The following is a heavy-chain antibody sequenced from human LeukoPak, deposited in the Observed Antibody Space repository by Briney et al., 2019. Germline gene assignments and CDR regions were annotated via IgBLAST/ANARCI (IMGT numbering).Heavy chain of an antibody. CDR2: IKHDGSAK. CDR3: ARDYFKDY. J-gene: IGHJ4*02. V-gene: IGHV3-7*01. D-gene: IGHD2/OR15-2a*01. CDR1: GFTFSSYW. Sequence: GGSLRLSCAASGFTFSSYWMSWVRQAPGKGLEWVAYIKHDGSAKNYVDSVKGRFTISRDNAKDSLYLQMSSLRAEDTAMYYCARDYFKDYWGQGTLVTVSS.